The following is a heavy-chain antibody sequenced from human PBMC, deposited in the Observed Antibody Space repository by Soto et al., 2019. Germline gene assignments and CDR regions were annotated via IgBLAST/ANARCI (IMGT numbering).Heavy chain of an antibody. CDR1: GGSISSYY. CDR2: IYYSGST. V-gene: IGHV4-59*08. D-gene: IGHD6-13*01. J-gene: IGHJ6*02. Sequence: TLSLTCTVSGGSISSYYWSWIRQPPGKGLEWIGYIYYSGSTNYNPSLKSRVTISVDTSKNQFSLKLSSVTAADTAVYYCARYIAAAGMDYYYGMDVWGQGTTVTVSS. CDR3: ARYIAAAGMDYYYGMDV.